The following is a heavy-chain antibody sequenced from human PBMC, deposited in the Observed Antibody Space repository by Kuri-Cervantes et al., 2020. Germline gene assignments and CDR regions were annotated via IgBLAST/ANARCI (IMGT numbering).Heavy chain of an antibody. CDR2: ISGSGGST. Sequence: GESLKISCAASGFTFSDYYMSWIRQAPGKGLEWVSAISGSGGSTYYADSVKGRFTISRDNSKNTLYLQMNSLRADDTAVYYCAKDRRQWPDWYFDLWGRGTLVTVSS. J-gene: IGHJ2*01. V-gene: IGHV3-23*01. CDR1: GFTFSDYY. D-gene: IGHD6-19*01. CDR3: AKDRRQWPDWYFDL.